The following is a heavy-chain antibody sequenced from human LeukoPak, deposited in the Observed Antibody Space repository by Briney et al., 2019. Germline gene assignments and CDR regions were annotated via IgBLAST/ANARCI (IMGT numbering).Heavy chain of an antibody. CDR3: ARSGYCSGGSCSYIDY. J-gene: IGHJ4*02. Sequence: GASVKVSCKASGCTFTGYYMHWVRQAPGQGLEWMGWINPNSGGTNYAQKFQGRVTMTRDTSISTAYMELSRLRSDDTAVYYCARSGYCSGGSCSYIDYWGQGTLVTVSS. CDR1: GCTFTGYY. CDR2: INPNSGGT. V-gene: IGHV1-2*02. D-gene: IGHD2-15*01.